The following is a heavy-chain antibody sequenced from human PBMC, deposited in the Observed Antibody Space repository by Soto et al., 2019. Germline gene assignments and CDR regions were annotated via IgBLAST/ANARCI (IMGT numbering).Heavy chain of an antibody. V-gene: IGHV1-8*01. J-gene: IGHJ4*02. Sequence: ASVKVSCKASGCTFTSYDINWVRQATGQGLEWMGWMNPNSGNTGYAQKFQGRVTMTRNTSISPAYMELRSLRSEDTAVYYCARDIFWWVQRMGYWGKGTLVTVPS. CDR2: MNPNSGNT. CDR3: ARDIFWWVQRMGY. D-gene: IGHD3-3*01. CDR1: GCTFTSYD.